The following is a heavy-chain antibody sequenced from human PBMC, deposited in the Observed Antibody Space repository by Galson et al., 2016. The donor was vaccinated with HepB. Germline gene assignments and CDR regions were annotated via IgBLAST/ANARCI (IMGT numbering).Heavy chain of an antibody. CDR3: ARGLTDSDTGDWGAFDV. CDR2: IWYDGTNY. D-gene: IGHD3-10*01. V-gene: IGHV3-33*01. Sequence: SLRLSCAASGSTFRTYGMHWVRQAPGKGLQWVAFIWYDGTNYYYGASVKGRFTISGDNSKNTVYLQMNSLRAEDTALYYCARGLTDSDTGDWGAFDVWGQGTLVTVSS. J-gene: IGHJ3*01. CDR1: GSTFRTYG.